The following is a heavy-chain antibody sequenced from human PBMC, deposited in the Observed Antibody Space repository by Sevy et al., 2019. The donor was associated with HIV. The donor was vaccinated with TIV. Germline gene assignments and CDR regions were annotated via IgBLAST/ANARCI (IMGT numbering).Heavy chain of an antibody. J-gene: IGHJ4*02. CDR1: TDSISSYY. V-gene: IGHV4-59*01. Sequence: SETLSLTCTVSTDSISSYYWTWIRQPPGRGLEWIGYIYYTGSTSYNPSLKSRVIISVDTSKKQFSLKLTSVTAADTAVYYGASEFTIHGGLDYWGQGTLVTVSS. CDR2: IYYTGST. CDR3: ASEFTIHGGLDY. D-gene: IGHD4-17*01.